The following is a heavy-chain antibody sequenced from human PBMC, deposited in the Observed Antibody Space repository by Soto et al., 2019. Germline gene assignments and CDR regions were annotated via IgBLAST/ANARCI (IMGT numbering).Heavy chain of an antibody. Sequence: ASVKVSCKASGYTFTGSYMHWVRQAPGQGLEWMGWINPNSGGTNYAQKFQGWVTMTRDTSISTAYMELSRLRSDDTAVYYCARAGRVYGSGINYYGMDVWGQGTTVTVSS. CDR1: GYTFTGSY. CDR3: ARAGRVYGSGINYYGMDV. V-gene: IGHV1-2*04. J-gene: IGHJ6*02. CDR2: INPNSGGT. D-gene: IGHD3-10*01.